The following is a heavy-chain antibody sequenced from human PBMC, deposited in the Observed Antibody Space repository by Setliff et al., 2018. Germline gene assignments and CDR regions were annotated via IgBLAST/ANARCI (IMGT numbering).Heavy chain of an antibody. CDR1: GYSISSGHF. J-gene: IGHJ6*03. V-gene: IGHV4-28*03. D-gene: IGHD3-3*01. CDR2: VLHSGST. Sequence: SETLSLTCGVSGYSISSGHFWGWIRQPPGKGLEWIGNVLHSGSTNYNPSFKSRVTMSVDTSRNQFSLRLNSVTAADTAVYYCARDRTIFGVDNFYYYMDVWGRGTTVTVSS. CDR3: ARDRTIFGVDNFYYYMDV.